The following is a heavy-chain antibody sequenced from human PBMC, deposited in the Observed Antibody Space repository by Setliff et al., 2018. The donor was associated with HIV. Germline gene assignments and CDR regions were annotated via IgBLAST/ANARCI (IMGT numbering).Heavy chain of an antibody. J-gene: IGHJ2*01. CDR2: INVAKDKT. D-gene: IGHD4-4*01. Sequence: ASVKVSCKASGYTFSSYALHWVRQAPGQRLEWMGWINVAKDKTKYPQNFQGRVTISRDTSANTVYMELSSLRSEDTAVYYCARGGALTTDWYFDVWGRGTPVTVS. V-gene: IGHV1-3*01. CDR1: GYTFSSYA. CDR3: ARGGALTTDWYFDV.